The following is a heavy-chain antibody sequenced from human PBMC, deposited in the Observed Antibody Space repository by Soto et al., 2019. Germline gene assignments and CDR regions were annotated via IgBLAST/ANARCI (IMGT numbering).Heavy chain of an antibody. CDR1: GGSISSTNW. Sequence: QVQLQQSGPRLARPSGTLSLTCVVSGGSISSTNWWTWVRQTPGKGLEWIGEIYHTGSTKYNPSLKHTVTISLXXXNXXFSLNLKSVTAADTAVYYCATLPPRIVVVVLPIPSWGQGTLVTVSS. J-gene: IGHJ4*02. CDR3: ATLPPRIVVVVLPIPS. D-gene: IGHD2-15*01. CDR2: IYHTGST. V-gene: IGHV4-4*02.